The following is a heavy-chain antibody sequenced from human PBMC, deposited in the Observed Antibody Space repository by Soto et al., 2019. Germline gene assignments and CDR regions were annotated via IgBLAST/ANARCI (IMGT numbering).Heavy chain of an antibody. CDR1: GFTFSNAW. V-gene: IGHV3-15*07. CDR3: TTDMVGGDYVVEFYYYYYGMDV. CDR2: IKSKTDGGTT. J-gene: IGHJ6*02. Sequence: PGGSLRLSCAASGFTFSNAWMNWVRQAPGKGLEWVGRIKSKTDGGTTDYAAPVKGRFTISRDDSKNTLYLQMNSLKTEDTAVYYCTTDMVGGDYVVEFYYYYYGMDVWGQGTTVTVSS. D-gene: IGHD4-17*01.